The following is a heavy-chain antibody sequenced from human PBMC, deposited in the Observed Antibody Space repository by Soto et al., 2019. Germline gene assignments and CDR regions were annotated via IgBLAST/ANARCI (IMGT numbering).Heavy chain of an antibody. CDR1: GYTFTSYG. J-gene: IGHJ6*02. Sequence: GASVKVSCKASGYTFTSYGISWVRQAPGQGLEWMGWISAYNGNTNYAQKLQGRVTMTTDTSTSTAYMELRSLRSDDTAVYYCAVDVDTAMVTYYYGMDVWGQGTTVTVSS. CDR3: AVDVDTAMVTYYYGMDV. V-gene: IGHV1-18*04. D-gene: IGHD5-18*01. CDR2: ISAYNGNT.